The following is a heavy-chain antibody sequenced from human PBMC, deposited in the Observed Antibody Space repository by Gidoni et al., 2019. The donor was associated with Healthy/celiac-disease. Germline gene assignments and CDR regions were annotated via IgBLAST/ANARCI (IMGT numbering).Heavy chain of an antibody. CDR1: GGSSSRYY. V-gene: IGHV4-59*01. CDR3: ARVGITIFGVVYWYFDL. D-gene: IGHD3-3*01. J-gene: IGHJ2*01. CDR2: IYYSGST. Sequence: QVQLQASGQGLVKPSETLALTGTVSGGSSSRYYWSCIRQPPGKGLEWLGYIYYSGSTNYNPSLKVRVTISLDTSKNQFSLKLSSVTAADTAVYYCARVGITIFGVVYWYFDLWGRGTLVTVSS.